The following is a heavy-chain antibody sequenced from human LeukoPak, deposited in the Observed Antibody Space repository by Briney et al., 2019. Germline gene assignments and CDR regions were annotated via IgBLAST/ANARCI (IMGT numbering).Heavy chain of an antibody. V-gene: IGHV4-39*01. CDR3: ARCGLAARPDTYFDY. Sequence: KPSETLSLTCTVSGGSISSSYYYWGWIRQPPGKGLEWIGSIYSSGSTYYNPSLKSRVTISVDTSKNQFSLKLTSVTAADTAVYYCARCGLAARPDTYFDYWGQGILVTVSS. CDR1: GGSISSSYYY. J-gene: IGHJ4*02. D-gene: IGHD6-6*01. CDR2: IYSSGST.